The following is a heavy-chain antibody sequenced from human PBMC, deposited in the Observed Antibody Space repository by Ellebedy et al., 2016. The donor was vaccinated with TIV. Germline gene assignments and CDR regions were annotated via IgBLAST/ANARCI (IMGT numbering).Heavy chain of an antibody. CDR3: ARDEAYSFDY. Sequence: AASVKVSCKASGYSFSSYGISWARQGPGQGLQWMGWISISQGRTNSAQQFQDRVTMSTDTSTSTAYMELRSLTSDDTAVYYCARDEAYSFDYWGQGILVTVSS. V-gene: IGHV1-18*04. D-gene: IGHD4-11*01. J-gene: IGHJ4*02. CDR2: ISISQGRT. CDR1: GYSFSSYG.